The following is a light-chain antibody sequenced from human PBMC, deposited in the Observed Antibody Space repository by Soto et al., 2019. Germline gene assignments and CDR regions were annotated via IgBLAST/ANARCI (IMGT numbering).Light chain of an antibody. CDR1: QSVSSS. Sequence: EIVLTQSPATLSLSPGERATLSCRASQSVSSSLAWYQQKPGQAPRLLIYDASNRATGIPARFSGSGSGTDFTLTISSIEPEDFAVDYCQQRSNWPPEFTFGPGTKVDIK. V-gene: IGKV3-11*01. J-gene: IGKJ3*01. CDR2: DAS. CDR3: QQRSNWPPEFT.